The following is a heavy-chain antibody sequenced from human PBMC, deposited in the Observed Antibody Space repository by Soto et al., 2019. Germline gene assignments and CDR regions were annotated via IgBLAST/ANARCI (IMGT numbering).Heavy chain of an antibody. J-gene: IGHJ5*02. V-gene: IGHV4-4*07. CDR1: GASISGFY. D-gene: IGHD1-1*01. CDR3: VRDGTKTLRDWFDP. Sequence: SETLSLTCTVSGASISGFYRSWIRKSAGKGLEWIGRIYATGTTDYNPSLKSRVMMSVDTSKKQFSLKLRSVTAADTAVYYCVRDGTKTLRDWFDPWGQGMSVTVSS. CDR2: IYATGTT.